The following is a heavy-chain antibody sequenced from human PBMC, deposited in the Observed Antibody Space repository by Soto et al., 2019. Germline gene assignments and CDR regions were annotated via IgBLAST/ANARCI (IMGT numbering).Heavy chain of an antibody. Sequence: EVQLVESGGTLVQPGGSLRLSCETSGFAFSDYSMNWVRQFPGKGLEWVSYISGSSATIYYTDSVKGRFTISRDNAKNSLYLQLTGLRDGDTAIYYSARAGLTTVLEGYFDHSGQGTLVTVSS. CDR1: GFAFSDYS. D-gene: IGHD4-17*01. V-gene: IGHV3-48*02. J-gene: IGHJ4*02. CDR2: ISGSSATI. CDR3: ARAGLTTVLEGYFDH.